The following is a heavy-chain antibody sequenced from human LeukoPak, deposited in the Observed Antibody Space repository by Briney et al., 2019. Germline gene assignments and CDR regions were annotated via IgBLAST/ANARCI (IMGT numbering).Heavy chain of an antibody. D-gene: IGHD6-19*01. CDR1: GFTFDDYG. Sequence: GGSLRLSCAASGFTFDDYGMSWVRQAPGKGLEWVSGINWNGGSTGYADSVKGRFTNYRHNAKNSLYLQMKSLRAEDTALYDCARIAVAGTLGDLDYWGQGTLVTVSS. CDR3: ARIAVAGTLGDLDY. V-gene: IGHV3-20*01. J-gene: IGHJ4*02. CDR2: INWNGGST.